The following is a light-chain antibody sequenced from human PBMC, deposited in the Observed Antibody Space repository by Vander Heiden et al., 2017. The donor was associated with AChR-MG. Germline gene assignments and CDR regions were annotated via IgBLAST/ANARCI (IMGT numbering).Light chain of an antibody. V-gene: IGKV4-1*01. Sequence: DIVMTQSPDSLAVSLGERATINCRSSQSILYTSNDKAYLAWYQQKPGQPPKLLIYWASTRESGVPDRFSGSGSGTDFTLTISSLQAEDVAVYYCQQYYSIPRTFGQGTKLELK. CDR3: QQYYSIPRT. J-gene: IGKJ2*01. CDR1: QSILYTSNDKAY. CDR2: WAS.